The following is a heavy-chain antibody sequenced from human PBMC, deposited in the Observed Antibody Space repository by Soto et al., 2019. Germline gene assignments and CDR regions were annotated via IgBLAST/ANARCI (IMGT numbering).Heavy chain of an antibody. J-gene: IGHJ4*02. D-gene: IGHD6-6*01. V-gene: IGHV3-53*04. CDR1: GFTVNSNY. Sequence: GGSLRLSCAASGFTVNSNYMSWVRRAPGKGLEWVSVIYSGGSTYYADSVKGRFTISRHNSKNTLYLQMNSLRAEDTAVYYCARVGTYLSSSSPFDYWGQGTLVTVSS. CDR3: ARVGTYLSSSSPFDY. CDR2: IYSGGST.